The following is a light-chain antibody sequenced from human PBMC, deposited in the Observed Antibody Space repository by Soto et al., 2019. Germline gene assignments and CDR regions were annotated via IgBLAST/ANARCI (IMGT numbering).Light chain of an antibody. CDR2: KAS. CDR1: QTISSW. CDR3: QQSYTSPWT. J-gene: IGKJ1*01. Sequence: IDVSQTSSTLSGSFRDRVTITFRASQTISSWLAWYQQKPGKAPKLLIYKASTLKSGVPPRFSGSGSGRDFTLTISSLRPEDIATYFCQQSYTSPWTFGLGTKVDIK. V-gene: IGKV1-5*03.